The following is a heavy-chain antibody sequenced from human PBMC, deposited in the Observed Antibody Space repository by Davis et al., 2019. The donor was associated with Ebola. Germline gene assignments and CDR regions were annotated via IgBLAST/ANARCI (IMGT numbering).Heavy chain of an antibody. D-gene: IGHD3-10*01. J-gene: IGHJ6*02. CDR2: ISSSGSTI. Sequence: GESLKISCAASGFTFSSYEMNWVRQAPGKGLEWVSYISSSGSTIYHADSVKGRFTISRDNAKNSLYLQMNSLRAEDTAVYYCARDYPKGSGSYSEPYYGMDVWGQGTTVTVSS. CDR3: ARDYPKGSGSYSEPYYGMDV. V-gene: IGHV3-48*03. CDR1: GFTFSSYE.